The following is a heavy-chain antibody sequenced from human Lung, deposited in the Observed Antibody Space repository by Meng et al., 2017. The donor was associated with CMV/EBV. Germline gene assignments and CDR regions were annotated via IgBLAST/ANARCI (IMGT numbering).Heavy chain of an antibody. CDR1: GFTFSSYS. Sequence: GGSLRLXVEAAGFTFSSYSMNWVRQAPGKGLEWVSSISSSSSYIYYADSVKGRFTISRDNAKNSLYLQMNSLIAEKTAVYYWPRDDYGDYGLDYWGQGTLVTVSS. V-gene: IGHV3-21*01. J-gene: IGHJ4*02. D-gene: IGHD4-17*01. CDR3: PRDDYGDYGLDY. CDR2: ISSSSSYI.